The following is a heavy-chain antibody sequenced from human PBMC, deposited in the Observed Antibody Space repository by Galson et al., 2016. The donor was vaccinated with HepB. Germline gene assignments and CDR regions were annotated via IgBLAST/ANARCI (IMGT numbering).Heavy chain of an antibody. Sequence: SLRLSCAASGFRFSSYGMHWVRQAPGKGLEWVAVISYDGNKQYYADSVKGRVTISRDKSKNTLYLQMDSLNVEDTAVYYCAKDPYYYGSGGYYFDYWGQGTQVTVSS. CDR2: ISYDGNKQ. J-gene: IGHJ4*02. D-gene: IGHD3-10*01. CDR1: GFRFSSYG. CDR3: AKDPYYYGSGGYYFDY. V-gene: IGHV3-30*18.